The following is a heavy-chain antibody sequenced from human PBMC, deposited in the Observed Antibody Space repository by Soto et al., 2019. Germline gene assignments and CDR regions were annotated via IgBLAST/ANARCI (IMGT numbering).Heavy chain of an antibody. Sequence: QLQLQESGPGLVKPSETLSLTCTVSGGSISSSSYYWGWIRQPPGKGLEWIGSIYYSGSTYYNPSLKSRVTISVDTSKNQFSLKLSSVTAADTAVYYCARRPDGPPWAHFDYWGQGTLVTVSS. D-gene: IGHD7-27*01. V-gene: IGHV4-39*01. CDR3: ARRPDGPPWAHFDY. CDR2: IYYSGST. CDR1: GGSISSSSYY. J-gene: IGHJ4*02.